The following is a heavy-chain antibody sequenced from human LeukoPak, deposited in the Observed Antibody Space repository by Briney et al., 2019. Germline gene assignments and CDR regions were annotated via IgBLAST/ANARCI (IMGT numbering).Heavy chain of an antibody. CDR2: INPSGGST. J-gene: IGHJ3*02. CDR1: GYTFPSYY. CDR3: ARALERPDAFDI. D-gene: IGHD1-1*01. V-gene: IGHV1-46*01. Sequence: ASVKVSFKASGYTFPSYYMHWVGQAPGQGVGWMGIINPSGGSTSYAQKFQGRVTMTRDMSASTVYMELSSLRSEDTAVYYCARALERPDAFDIWGQGTMVTVSS.